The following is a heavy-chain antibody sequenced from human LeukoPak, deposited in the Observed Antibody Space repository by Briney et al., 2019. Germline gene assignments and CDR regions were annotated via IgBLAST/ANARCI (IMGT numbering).Heavy chain of an antibody. CDR3: ARAFGSSGWYDY. CDR1: GFTFSSYD. V-gene: IGHV3-13*01. J-gene: IGHJ4*02. CDR2: IGTAGDT. D-gene: IGHD6-19*01. Sequence: GGSLRLSCAASGFTFSSYDMHWVRQATGKGLEWVSAIGTAGDTYYPGSVKGRFTISRENAKNSLYLQMNSLRAGDTAVYYCARAFGSSGWYDYWGQGTLVTVSS.